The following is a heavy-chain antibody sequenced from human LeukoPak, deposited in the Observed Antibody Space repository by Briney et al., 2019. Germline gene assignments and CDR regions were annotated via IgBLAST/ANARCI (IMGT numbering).Heavy chain of an antibody. CDR1: GFSFSVYW. D-gene: IGHD2-15*01. CDR3: AKNFARPGFCSGGSCYVPVS. V-gene: IGHV3-74*01. J-gene: IGHJ5*02. Sequence: GGSLRLSCAASGFSFSVYWMHWVRQAPGKGPVWVSRIKTDGSITDYADFVKGRFTISRDNAKNTLYLQMNSLRAEDTAVYFCAKNFARPGFCSGGSCYVPVSWGQGTLVTVSS. CDR2: IKTDGSIT.